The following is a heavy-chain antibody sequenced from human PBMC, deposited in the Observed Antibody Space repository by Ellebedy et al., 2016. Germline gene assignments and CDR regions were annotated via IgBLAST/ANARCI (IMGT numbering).Heavy chain of an antibody. V-gene: IGHV3-53*01. J-gene: IGHJ3*02. D-gene: IGHD3-16*01. CDR3: ARGGGGYAFDI. CDR1: TFTVNNNY. CDR2: LYSGGSA. Sequence: GGSLRLSCTASTFTVNNNYMSWVRQPPGKGLAWVSVLYSGGSASYADSVRGQFTISRDNSKNTLYLQMTSLTAEDTAVYYRARGGGGYAFDIWGPGTMVTVSS.